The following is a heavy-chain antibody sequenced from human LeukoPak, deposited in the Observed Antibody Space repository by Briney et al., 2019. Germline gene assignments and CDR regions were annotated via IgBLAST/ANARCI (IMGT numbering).Heavy chain of an antibody. J-gene: IGHJ5*02. CDR2: ISAYRGDT. V-gene: IGHV1-18*01. D-gene: IGHD2-2*01. CDR1: GYTFTRYG. Sequence: ASVKVSCKASGYTFTRYGINWVRQAPGQGLEWMGWISAYRGDTNYAQKVQGRVTMTTDTSTSTAYMELRSLRPDDTAVYYCARDEALSPSSPNWFDPWGQGTLVTGSS. CDR3: ARDEALSPSSPNWFDP.